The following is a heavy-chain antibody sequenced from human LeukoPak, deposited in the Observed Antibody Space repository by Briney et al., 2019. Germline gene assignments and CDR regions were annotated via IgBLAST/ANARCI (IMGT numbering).Heavy chain of an antibody. J-gene: IGHJ4*02. CDR2: IIPIFGTA. Sequence: SFAGSAGSFNNYGITWVRVAPGQGLEWMGGIIPIFGTANYAQKFQGRVTITTDESTSTAYMELSSLRSEDTAVYYCARSAIASCGGDCFNHFDYWGQGTLVTVSS. D-gene: IGHD2-21*02. V-gene: IGHV1-69*05. CDR3: ARSAIASCGGDCFNHFDY. CDR1: AGSFNNYG.